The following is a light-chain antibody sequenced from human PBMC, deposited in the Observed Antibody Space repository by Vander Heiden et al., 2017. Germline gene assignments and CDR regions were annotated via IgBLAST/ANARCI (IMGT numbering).Light chain of an antibody. J-gene: IGKJ4*01. CDR2: AAS. CDR1: QGISSY. Sequence: AIRITQSPSSFSASTGDRVTITSRASQGISSYLAWYQQKPGKAPKLLIYAASTWQSGVPSRFSGSGSGTDFTLTISCLQSEDFATYYCQQYDSYPLTFGGGTKVEIK. V-gene: IGKV1-8*01. CDR3: QQYDSYPLT.